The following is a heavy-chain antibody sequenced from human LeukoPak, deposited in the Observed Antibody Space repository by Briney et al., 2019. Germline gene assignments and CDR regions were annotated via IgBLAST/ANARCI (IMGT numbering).Heavy chain of an antibody. D-gene: IGHD4-17*01. CDR2: ISSSSNYI. CDR3: ARSSTTVTTRYFDL. J-gene: IGHJ2*01. CDR1: GFTFSTYS. V-gene: IGHV3-21*04. Sequence: PGGSLRLSCAASGFTFSTYSMNWVRQAPGKGLEWVSSISSSSNYIYYADSVKGRFTISRDNTKNSLYLQMNSLRAADTAFYYCARSSTTVTTRYFDLWGRGTLVTVSS.